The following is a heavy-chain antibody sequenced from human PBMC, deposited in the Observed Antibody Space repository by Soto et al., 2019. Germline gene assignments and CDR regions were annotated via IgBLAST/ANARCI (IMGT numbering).Heavy chain of an antibody. V-gene: IGHV4-59*08. CDR2: IYYSGST. CDR1: GGSISSYY. Sequence: SETLSLTCTVSGGSISSYYWSWIRQPPGKGLEWIGYIYYSGSTNYNPSLKSRVTISVDTSKNQFSLKLSSVTAADTAVYYCARVRLWSGYYTGSNWFDPWGQGTLVTVSS. D-gene: IGHD3-3*01. CDR3: ARVRLWSGYYTGSNWFDP. J-gene: IGHJ5*02.